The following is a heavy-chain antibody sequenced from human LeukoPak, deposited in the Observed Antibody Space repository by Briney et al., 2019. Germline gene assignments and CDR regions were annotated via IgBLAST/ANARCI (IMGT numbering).Heavy chain of an antibody. J-gene: IGHJ4*02. Sequence: SETLSLTCTVSGDSISTYHWNWIRKPPGKGLEWIGYMQSNGNSKYNPSLRSRVTIFIETSKSQVALILSSVTAADTAVYYCARDKQHSYGRYFDHWGQGALVTVSS. CDR1: GDSISTYH. CDR3: ARDKQHSYGRYFDH. D-gene: IGHD3-16*01. V-gene: IGHV4-59*01. CDR2: MQSNGNS.